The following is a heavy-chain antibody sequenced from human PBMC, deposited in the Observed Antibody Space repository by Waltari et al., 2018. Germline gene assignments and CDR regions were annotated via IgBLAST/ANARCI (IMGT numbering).Heavy chain of an antibody. J-gene: IGHJ6*02. CDR3: VRSYTASPMDV. CDR1: GFTPRDTY. V-gene: IGHV3-72*01. D-gene: IGHD2-2*02. CDR2: SRNKENSYTT. Sequence: EVQLVESGGDLVQPGGSLRLSCAASGFTPRDTYIDWVRQAPGKGLEWLGLSRNKENSYTTVYAASVKGRFTISRDDSNNLVYLQMNGLKIEDTAIYYCVRSYTASPMDVWGQGTTVTVSS.